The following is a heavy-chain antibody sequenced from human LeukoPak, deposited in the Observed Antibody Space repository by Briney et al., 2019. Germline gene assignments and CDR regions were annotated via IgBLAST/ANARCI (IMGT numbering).Heavy chain of an antibody. D-gene: IGHD7-27*01. CDR3: AKDGGLWVSAHWGDS. Sequence: PGGSLRISWAASGITFSSYTKSLVRPASGEGLGGGSIITTSDGNTYYADSVKGRFTVSRDNSKNTLFLQMNSLRAEDTAVYYCAKDGGLWVSAHWGDSWGRGTLVTVSS. V-gene: IGHV3-23*01. CDR2: ITTSDGNT. CDR1: GITFSSYT. J-gene: IGHJ4*02.